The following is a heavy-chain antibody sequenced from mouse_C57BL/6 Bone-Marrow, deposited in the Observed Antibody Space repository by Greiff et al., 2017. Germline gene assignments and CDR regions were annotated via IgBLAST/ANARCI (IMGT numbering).Heavy chain of an antibody. CDR3: ARGRLRRGAWFAY. CDR1: GYTFTGYW. D-gene: IGHD2-4*01. V-gene: IGHV1-9*01. Sequence: QVQLQQSGAELMKPGASVKLSCKATGYTFTGYWIEWVKQRPGHGLEWIGEILPGSGSTNYNEKFKGKATFTADTSSYTADMQLSSLTTEDSAIYYCARGRLRRGAWFAYWGQGTLVTVSA. J-gene: IGHJ3*01. CDR2: ILPGSGST.